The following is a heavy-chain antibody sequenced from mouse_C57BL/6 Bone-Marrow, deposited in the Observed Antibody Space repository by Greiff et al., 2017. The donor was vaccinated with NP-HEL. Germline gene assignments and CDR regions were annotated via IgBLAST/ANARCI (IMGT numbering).Heavy chain of an antibody. V-gene: IGHV14-4*01. CDR2: IDPENGDT. J-gene: IGHJ4*01. CDR1: GFNITDDY. Sequence: VQLQQSGAELVRPGASVKLSCTVSGFNITDDYMHWVKQRPEQGLEWIGWIDPENGDTEYASKFQGKATITADTSSNTAYLQLSSLTSEDTAVYYCTTGGSSPYAMDYWGQGTSGTVSS. D-gene: IGHD1-1*01. CDR3: TTGGSSPYAMDY.